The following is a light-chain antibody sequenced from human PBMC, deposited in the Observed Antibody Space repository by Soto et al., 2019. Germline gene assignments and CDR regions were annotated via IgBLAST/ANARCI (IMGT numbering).Light chain of an antibody. J-gene: IGKJ2*01. CDR3: QQYNSFPYT. CDR1: QSISNW. Sequence: DVQMTQSPSTLSASVGDRVIITCQASQSISNWLAWYQQKPGKAPKVLIYKTSSLESGVPSRFSGSGSGTEFTLTISSLQPDDFATYHCQQYNSFPYTFGQGTKLEI. V-gene: IGKV1-5*03. CDR2: KTS.